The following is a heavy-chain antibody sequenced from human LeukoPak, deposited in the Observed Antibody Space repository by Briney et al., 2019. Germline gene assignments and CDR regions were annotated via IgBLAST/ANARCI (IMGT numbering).Heavy chain of an antibody. CDR1: GYTFTDYY. CDR2: IKPNSGGT. Sequence: ASVKVSCKASGYTFTDYYIHWVRQAPGQGLEWMGCIKPNSGGTKYAQTFQGRVTMTGDTSINTAYMELSRLTYDDTAVHYCAGLPRYNWNEPLDYWGQGTLVTVSS. CDR3: AGLPRYNWNEPLDY. V-gene: IGHV1-2*02. D-gene: IGHD1-20*01. J-gene: IGHJ4*02.